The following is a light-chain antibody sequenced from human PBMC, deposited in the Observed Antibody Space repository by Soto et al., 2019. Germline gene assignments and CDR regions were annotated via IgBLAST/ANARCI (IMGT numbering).Light chain of an antibody. V-gene: IGKV1-5*01. CDR1: HSIRSW. J-gene: IGKJ1*01. CDR2: DAT. Sequence: DIQMTQSTSTLAAPLGNRVSITCLASHSIRSWLSWYQQKPGKAPKLLTYDATSLESGVPSRFSGSGSGTEFTLTSSSLHPDDFATYYCQQYHSFSPTFGQGTKVDIK. CDR3: QQYHSFSPT.